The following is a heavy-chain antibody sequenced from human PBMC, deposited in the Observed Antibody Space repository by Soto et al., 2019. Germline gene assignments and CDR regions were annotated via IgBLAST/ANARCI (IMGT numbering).Heavy chain of an antibody. V-gene: IGHV6-1*01. D-gene: IGHD1-26*01. CDR2: AYYRSKWYN. CDR3: ARGEQYSGRIFDY. Sequence: SQTLSLTCGISGDSVSSNSAAWNWLRQSPSRGLEWLGRAYYRSKWYNDYAVSVESRITINPDTSKNHFSLQLNFVTPEDTAVYFCARGEQYSGRIFDYWGQGTLVTVSS. J-gene: IGHJ4*02. CDR1: GDSVSSNSAA.